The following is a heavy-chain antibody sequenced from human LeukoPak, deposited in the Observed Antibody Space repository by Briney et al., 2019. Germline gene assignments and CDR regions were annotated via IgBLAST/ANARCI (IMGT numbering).Heavy chain of an antibody. D-gene: IGHD6-13*01. V-gene: IGHV4-39*01. CDR3: ARQYFRVFDV. Sequence: SETLSLTCTVSGGSISSSSYYWGWIRQPPGKGLEWIGSIYYSGSTNYTPSLKSRVTISVDTSKNQFSLKLRSVPAADTAVYYCARQYFRVFDVWGQGTTVTVSS. CDR2: IYYSGST. CDR1: GGSISSSSYY. J-gene: IGHJ6*02.